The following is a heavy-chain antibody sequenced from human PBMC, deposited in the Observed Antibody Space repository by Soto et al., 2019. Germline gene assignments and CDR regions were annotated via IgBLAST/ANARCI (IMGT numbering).Heavy chain of an antibody. V-gene: IGHV3-23*01. Sequence: PGGSLRLSCVASVFTFSDYAMAWVRQSPGKGLEWVSSISGSGGSTYYADSVKGRFTIPRDNSKNTVFLQMNSLRAEDTAVYYCAKDHGMDVWGQGATGNVSS. J-gene: IGHJ6*02. CDR1: VFTFSDYA. CDR3: AKDHGMDV. CDR2: ISGSGGST.